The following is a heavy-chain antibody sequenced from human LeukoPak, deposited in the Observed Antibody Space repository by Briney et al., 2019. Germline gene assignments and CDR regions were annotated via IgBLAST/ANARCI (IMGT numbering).Heavy chain of an antibody. CDR1: GFTFSSYW. CDR2: IKQDGSEK. J-gene: IGHJ4*02. D-gene: IGHD3-3*01. CDR3: ARVPGDFWSGYYIPYYFDY. V-gene: IGHV3-7*01. Sequence: GGSLRLSCAASGFTFSSYWMSWVRQAPGKGLEWVANIKQDGSEKYYVDSVKGRFTISRDNAKNSLYLQMNSLRAEDTAVYYCARVPGDFWSGYYIPYYFDYWGQGTLVTVSS.